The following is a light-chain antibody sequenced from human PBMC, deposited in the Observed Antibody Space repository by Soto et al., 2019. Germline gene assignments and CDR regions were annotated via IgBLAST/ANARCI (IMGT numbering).Light chain of an antibody. CDR3: AAGDDSLNGYV. Sequence: QSVLTQPPSASGTPGQRVTISCSGGSSNIGTNAVNWYQQLPGTAPKLLIYNNNQRPSGVPDRFSGSKSGTSASLAIIGLLSEDEADYYCAAGDDSLNGYVFGTGTKVTVL. V-gene: IGLV1-44*01. CDR2: NNN. J-gene: IGLJ1*01. CDR1: SSNIGTNA.